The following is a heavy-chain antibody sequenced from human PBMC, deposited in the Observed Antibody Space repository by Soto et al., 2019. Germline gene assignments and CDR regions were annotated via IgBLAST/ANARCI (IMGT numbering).Heavy chain of an antibody. J-gene: IGHJ4*02. CDR3: ARREIQGPIDI. CDR1: GYSISSSNW. CDR2: IYYSGTT. Sequence: PSETLSLTWAVSGYSISSSNWWSWIRRPPGKGLEWIGYIYYSGTTYYNPSLKSRVTMSVDTSKNQFSLKLTSVAAVDTAVYYCARREIQGPIDIWGQGTLVTVSS. D-gene: IGHD1-26*01. V-gene: IGHV4-28*01.